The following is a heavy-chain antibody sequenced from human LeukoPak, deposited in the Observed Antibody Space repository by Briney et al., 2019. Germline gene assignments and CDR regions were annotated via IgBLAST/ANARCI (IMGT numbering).Heavy chain of an antibody. Sequence: GSLRLSCAASGFTFSSYSMNWVRQAPGKGLEWIGSIYYGGSTYYNPSLKSRVTISVDTSKNQFSLKLSSVTAADTAVYYCARLKKERFGELFSRLTSTPRYYFDYWGQGTLVTVSS. CDR3: ARLKKERFGELFSRLTSTPRYYFDY. CDR1: GFTFSSYSMN. CDR2: IYYGGST. D-gene: IGHD3-10*01. V-gene: IGHV4-59*05. J-gene: IGHJ4*02.